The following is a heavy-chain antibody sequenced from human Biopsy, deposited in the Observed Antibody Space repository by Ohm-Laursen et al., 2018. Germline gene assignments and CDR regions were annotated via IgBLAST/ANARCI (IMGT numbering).Heavy chain of an antibody. CDR1: GGSVSSSNYY. V-gene: IGHV4-61*01. CDR3: AIDRVPRRGVMPVYYYGMDV. D-gene: IGHD2-21*01. J-gene: IGHJ6*02. Sequence: SETLSLTCSVSGGSVSSSNYYWNWTRQTPGKGLEWIGFIYNTERTNYNPSLKSRVTISLDTSKNQFSLELSSVIPSDTAVYYCAIDRVPRRGVMPVYYYGMDVWGQGSTVTVSS. CDR2: IYNTERT.